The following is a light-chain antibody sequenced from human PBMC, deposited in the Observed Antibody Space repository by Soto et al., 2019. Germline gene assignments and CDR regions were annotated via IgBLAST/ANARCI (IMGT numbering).Light chain of an antibody. Sequence: EIVMTQSPATLSVSPGERATLSCRASQTVTSSFLAWYQRKPGQAPRLLIYCASDRATGIPDRFSGSGSGTDFTLTISRLEPEDFAVYYCQQYGDSPWTFGQGTKVDIK. CDR2: CAS. CDR1: QTVTSSF. CDR3: QQYGDSPWT. J-gene: IGKJ1*01. V-gene: IGKV3-20*01.